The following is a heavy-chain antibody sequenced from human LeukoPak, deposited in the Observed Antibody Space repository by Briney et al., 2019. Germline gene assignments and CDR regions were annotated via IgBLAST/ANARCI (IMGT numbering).Heavy chain of an antibody. V-gene: IGHV3-15*07. CDR3: STLTSRGLSDS. CDR1: GFTFTNAW. D-gene: IGHD1-20*01. J-gene: IGHJ4*02. CDR2: IKSKADGETI. Sequence: GGSLRLSCAASGFTFTNAWMNWVRQAPGKGLEWVGRIKSKADGETIDYAAPVKGRFAFSRDDSKNVLYLQMNSLKSEDTAVYYCSTLTSRGLSDSWGQGTLVTVSS.